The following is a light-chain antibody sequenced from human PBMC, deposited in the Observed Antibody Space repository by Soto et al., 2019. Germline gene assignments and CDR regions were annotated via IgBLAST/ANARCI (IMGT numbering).Light chain of an antibody. Sequence: DIQMTQSPSTLSGSVGDRVTITCRASQTISSWLAWYQQKPGKAPKLLIYDASTLQSGVPSRFSGGGSGTEFTLTISSLQPEDFATYYCQQYDIFSTFGQGTKVDIK. CDR2: DAS. V-gene: IGKV1-5*01. J-gene: IGKJ1*01. CDR3: QQYDIFST. CDR1: QTISSW.